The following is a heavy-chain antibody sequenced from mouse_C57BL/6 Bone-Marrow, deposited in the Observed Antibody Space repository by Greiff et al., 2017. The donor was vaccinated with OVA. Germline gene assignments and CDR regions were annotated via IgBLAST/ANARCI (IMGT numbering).Heavy chain of an antibody. Sequence: VKLMESGAELVRPGASVTLSCKASGYTFTDYEMHWVKQTPVHGLEWIGAIDPETGGTAYNQKFKGKAILTADKSSSTAYMELRSLTSEDSAVYYCTRRFITTVVAPYYFDYWGQGTTLTVSS. CDR3: TRRFITTVVAPYYFDY. J-gene: IGHJ2*01. V-gene: IGHV1-15*01. D-gene: IGHD1-1*01. CDR1: GYTFTDYE. CDR2: IDPETGGT.